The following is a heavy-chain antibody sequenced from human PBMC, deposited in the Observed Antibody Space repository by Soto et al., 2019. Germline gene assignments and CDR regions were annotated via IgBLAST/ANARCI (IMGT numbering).Heavy chain of an antibody. CDR3: TKDAKFDDIYNGYFVNDL. D-gene: IGHD3-9*01. CDR2: ISPNSEKT. J-gene: IGHJ5*02. Sequence: GASVKVSCKASGYTFSNFGISWVRQAPGEGPEWMGWISPNSEKTKIAQRFQGRVTMTTDISTSTSYLELRGLTSDDTAVYYCTKDAKFDDIYNGYFVNDLWG. CDR1: GYTFSNFG. V-gene: IGHV1-18*01.